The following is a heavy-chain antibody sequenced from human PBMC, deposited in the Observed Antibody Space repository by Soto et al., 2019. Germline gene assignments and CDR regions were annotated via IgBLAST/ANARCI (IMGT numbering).Heavy chain of an antibody. CDR2: IYYSGST. Sequence: PSETLSLTCTVSGGSISSYYWSWIRQPPGKGLEWIGYIYYSGSTNYNPSLKSRVTISVDTSKNQFSLKLSSVTAADTAVYYCAREALGGYSYYYMDVWGKGTTVTVSS. D-gene: IGHD3-16*01. CDR1: GGSISSYY. J-gene: IGHJ6*03. V-gene: IGHV4-59*01. CDR3: AREALGGYSYYYMDV.